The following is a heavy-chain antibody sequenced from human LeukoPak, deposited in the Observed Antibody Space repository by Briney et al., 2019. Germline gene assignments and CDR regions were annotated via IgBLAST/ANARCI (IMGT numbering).Heavy chain of an antibody. CDR1: GGSISSGNYR. V-gene: IGHV4-61*02. CDR2: IDTSGNT. Sequence: KPSQTLSLTCTVSGGSISSGNYRWSWIRQPAGEGLEWIGRIDTSGNTNYNPSLKSRVTISVDTSKIQFSLRLSSVTAADTAIYYCAREFDSWGLGTLVTVSS. CDR3: AREFDS. J-gene: IGHJ4*02.